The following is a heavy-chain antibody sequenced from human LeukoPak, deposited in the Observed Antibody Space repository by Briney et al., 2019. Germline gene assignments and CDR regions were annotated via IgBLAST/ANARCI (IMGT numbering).Heavy chain of an antibody. CDR3: AKDIGVGASEIGADY. V-gene: IGHV3-9*01. CDR1: GFTFDDYA. Sequence: AGRSLRLSCAASGFTFDDYAMPWVRQAPGKGLEWVSGISWNSGSIGYADSVKGRFTISRDNAKNSLYLQMNGLRAEDTALYYCAKDIGVGASEIGADYWGQGTLVTVSS. CDR2: ISWNSGSI. J-gene: IGHJ4*02. D-gene: IGHD2-15*01.